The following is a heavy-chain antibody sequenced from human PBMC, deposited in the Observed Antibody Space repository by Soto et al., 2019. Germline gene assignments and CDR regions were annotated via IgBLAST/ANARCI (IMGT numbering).Heavy chain of an antibody. CDR2: INAGNGNT. J-gene: IGHJ5*02. D-gene: IGHD2-15*01. CDR1: GYTFTSYA. Sequence: GASVKVSCKASGYTFTSYAMHWVRQAPGQRLEWMGWINAGNGNTKYSQKFQGRVTITRDTSASTAYMELSSLRSEDTAVYYCATTNYCSGGSCSIRWFDPWGQGTLVNVS. V-gene: IGHV1-3*01. CDR3: ATTNYCSGGSCSIRWFDP.